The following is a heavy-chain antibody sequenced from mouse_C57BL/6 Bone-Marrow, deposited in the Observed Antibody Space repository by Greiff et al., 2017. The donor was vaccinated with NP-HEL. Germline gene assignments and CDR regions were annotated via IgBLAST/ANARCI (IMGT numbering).Heavy chain of an antibody. D-gene: IGHD1-2*01. Sequence: VQLQHPGAELVKPGASVKMSCKASGYTFTSYWITWVKQRPGQGLEWIGDIYPGSGSTNYNEKFKSKATLTVDTSSSTAYMQLSSLTSEDSAVYYCARRELLRPQDFDYWGQGTTLTVSS. CDR1: GYTFTSYW. V-gene: IGHV1-55*01. CDR2: IYPGSGST. CDR3: ARRELLRPQDFDY. J-gene: IGHJ2*01.